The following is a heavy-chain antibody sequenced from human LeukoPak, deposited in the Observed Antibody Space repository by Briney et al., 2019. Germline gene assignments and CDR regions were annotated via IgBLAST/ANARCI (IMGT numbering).Heavy chain of an antibody. Sequence: ASVKVSCKASGGTFSSYAISWVRQAPGQGLEWMGGIIPIFGTASYAQKFQGRVTITADESTSTAYMELSSLRSEDTAVYYCAEQTYYYDSSGYYGLDYWGQGTLVTVSS. V-gene: IGHV1-69*13. D-gene: IGHD3-22*01. CDR3: AEQTYYYDSSGYYGLDY. CDR2: IIPIFGTA. CDR1: GGTFSSYA. J-gene: IGHJ4*02.